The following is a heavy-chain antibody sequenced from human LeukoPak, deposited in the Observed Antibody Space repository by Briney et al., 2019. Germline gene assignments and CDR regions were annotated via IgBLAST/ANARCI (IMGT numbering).Heavy chain of an antibody. V-gene: IGHV3-33*01. CDR2: IWYDGSNK. CDR1: GFTFSSYG. CDR3: ARPGVFGAAANDAFDI. D-gene: IGHD6-13*01. Sequence: PGGSLRLSCAASGFTFSSYGMHWVRQAPGKGLEWVAVIWYDGSNKYYADSVKGRFTISRDNSKNTLYLQMNSLRAEDTAVYYCARPGVFGAAANDAFDIWGQGTMVTVSS. J-gene: IGHJ3*02.